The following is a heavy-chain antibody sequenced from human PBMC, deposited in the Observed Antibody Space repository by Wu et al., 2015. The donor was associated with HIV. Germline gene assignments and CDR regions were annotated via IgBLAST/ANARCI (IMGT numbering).Heavy chain of an antibody. D-gene: IGHD3-22*01. J-gene: IGHJ2*01. V-gene: IGHV1-69-2*01. CDR2: VDPENGQT. Sequence: VQLVQSGPDVKAPGTSMKVSCRISGFAFINYYISWVQQAPGKGLKWMGFVDPENGQTMYAEKFRRRVTITADRSTDTAYMEVNSLRSEDTAIYYCATVYDARGSSPGEWYLHLWGHGTLVTVSS. CDR1: GFAFINYY. CDR3: ATVYDARGSSPGEWYLHL.